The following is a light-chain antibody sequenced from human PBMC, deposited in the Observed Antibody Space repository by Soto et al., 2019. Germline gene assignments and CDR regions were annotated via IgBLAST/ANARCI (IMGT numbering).Light chain of an antibody. Sequence: EIVLTQSPATLSSSPGERATLSCRASQSVSSYLAWYQQKPGQAPRLLIYDASNRATGIPARFSGSGSGTDFTLTINSLEPEDFAVYYCQQRSNWPSITFGQGTRLEIK. CDR2: DAS. J-gene: IGKJ5*01. CDR1: QSVSSY. V-gene: IGKV3-11*01. CDR3: QQRSNWPSIT.